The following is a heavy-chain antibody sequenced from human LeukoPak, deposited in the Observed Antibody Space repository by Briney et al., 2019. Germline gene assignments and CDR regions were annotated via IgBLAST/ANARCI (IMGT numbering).Heavy chain of an antibody. D-gene: IGHD5-24*01. Sequence: GASVKVSCKASGYTFTGYYMHWVRQAPGQGLEWMGWINPNSGGTNYAQKFQGRVTMTRDTSITTAYMELSRLRSDDTAVYYFARDSGDGYTLFDYWGQGTLVTVSS. CDR2: INPNSGGT. J-gene: IGHJ4*02. CDR3: ARDSGDGYTLFDY. CDR1: GYTFTGYY. V-gene: IGHV1-2*02.